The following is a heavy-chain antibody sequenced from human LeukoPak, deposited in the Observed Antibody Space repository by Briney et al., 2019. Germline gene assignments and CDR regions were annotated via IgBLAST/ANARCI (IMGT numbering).Heavy chain of an antibody. J-gene: IGHJ4*02. CDR3: AKISSVTANFDC. CDR1: GFTFRSHA. CDR2: IYENGGTT. D-gene: IGHD4-17*01. V-gene: IGHV3-23*01. Sequence: GGSLRLSCVGSGFTFRSHAMSWVRQAPEKGLEFVSGIYENGGTTYYADSVKGRFSISRDNSKNTLYLQMNTLRAEDTAVYSCAKISSVTANFDCWGQGTLVTISS.